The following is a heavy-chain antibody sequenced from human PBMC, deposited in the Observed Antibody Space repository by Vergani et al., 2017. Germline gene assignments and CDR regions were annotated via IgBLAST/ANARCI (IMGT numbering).Heavy chain of an antibody. V-gene: IGHV1-69*04. CDR1: GGTFSSYA. CDR2: IIPILGIA. D-gene: IGHD2-8*02. J-gene: IGHJ4*02. CDR3: ARDLGTVPLDY. Sequence: QVQLVQSGAEVKKPGSSVKVSCKASGGTFSSYAISWVRQAPGQGLEWMGRIIPILGIANYAQKFQGRVTMTTDTSTSTAYMELRSLRSDDTAVYYCARDLGTVPLDYWGQGTLVTVSS.